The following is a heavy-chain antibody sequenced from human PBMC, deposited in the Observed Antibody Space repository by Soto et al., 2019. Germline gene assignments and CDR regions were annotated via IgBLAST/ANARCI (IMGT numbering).Heavy chain of an antibody. J-gene: IGHJ4*02. D-gene: IGHD3-3*01. CDR3: ARGFNFWSGYPHY. CDR1: GFTFSSYS. CDR2: ISSSSSTI. Sequence: GGSLRLSCAASGFTFSSYSMNWVRQAPGKGLEWVSYISSSSSTIYYADSVKGRFTISRDNAKNSLYLQMNSLRAEDTAVYYCARGFNFWSGYPHYWGQGTLVTVSS. V-gene: IGHV3-48*01.